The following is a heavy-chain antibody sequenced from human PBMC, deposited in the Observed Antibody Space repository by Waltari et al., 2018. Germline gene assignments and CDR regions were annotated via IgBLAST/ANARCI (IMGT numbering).Heavy chain of an antibody. J-gene: IGHJ6*02. CDR1: GFTFSSYA. CDR2: ISGSGGST. Sequence: EVQLLESGGGLVQPGGSLRLSCAASGFTFSSYAMSWVRQAPGKGLEWVSAISGSGGSTYYADSVKGRFNISRDNSKNTLYLQMNSLRAEDTAVYYCANGIIGVGATAYGMDVWGQGTTVTVSS. V-gene: IGHV3-23*01. D-gene: IGHD1-26*01. CDR3: ANGIIGVGATAYGMDV.